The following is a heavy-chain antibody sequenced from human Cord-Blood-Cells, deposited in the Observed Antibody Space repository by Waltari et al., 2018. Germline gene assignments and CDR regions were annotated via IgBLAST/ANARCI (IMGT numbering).Heavy chain of an antibody. V-gene: IGHV4-39*07. CDR2: IYYSGSA. D-gene: IGHD6-13*01. CDR3: ARLSEYSSSA. Sequence: QLQLQESGPGLVKPSETLSLTCTVSGGSISSSSYYWGWIRQPPGKGLEWIGSIYYSGSAYYNPSLKSRVTISVDTSKNQFSLKLSSVTAADTAVYYCARLSEYSSSAWGQGTLVTVSS. J-gene: IGHJ5*02. CDR1: GGSISSSSYY.